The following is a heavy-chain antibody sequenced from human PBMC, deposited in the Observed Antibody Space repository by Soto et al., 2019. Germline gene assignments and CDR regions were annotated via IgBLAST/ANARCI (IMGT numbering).Heavy chain of an antibody. CDR2: FFIGGNT. J-gene: IGHJ4*02. CDR1: GGSISSSTYY. Sequence: PSETLSLTCTVSGGSISSSTYYWGWMRQPPGRGLEWIASFFIGGNTYYNPSLKSRVTISVDTSKNQFSLKLSSVTAADTAVYYCARLQNWINWPYFDYWGQGTLVTVSS. CDR3: ARLQNWINWPYFDY. D-gene: IGHD1-1*01. V-gene: IGHV4-39*07.